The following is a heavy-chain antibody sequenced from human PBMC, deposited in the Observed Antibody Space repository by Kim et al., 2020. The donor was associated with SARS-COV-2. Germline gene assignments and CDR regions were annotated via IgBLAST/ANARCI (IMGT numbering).Heavy chain of an antibody. J-gene: IGHJ4*02. Sequence: AGSVKSRITINPDTSKNQFSLQLNSVTPDDTAVYYCARACSGGSCYSADNWGQGTLVTVSS. CDR3: ARACSGGSCYSADN. V-gene: IGHV6-1*01. D-gene: IGHD2-15*01.